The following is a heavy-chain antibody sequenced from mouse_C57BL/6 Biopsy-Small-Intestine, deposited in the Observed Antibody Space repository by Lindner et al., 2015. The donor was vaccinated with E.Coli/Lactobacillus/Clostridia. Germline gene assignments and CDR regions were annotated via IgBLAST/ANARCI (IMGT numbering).Heavy chain of an antibody. CDR1: GYTFTDYY. CDR2: INPNSIVA. CDR3: ARGRGGYGFWNFDY. J-gene: IGHJ4*01. V-gene: IGHV1-18*01. D-gene: IGHD1-1*02. Sequence: SVKVSCKTSGYTFTDYYIHWVRQAPGQGLEWMGGINPNSIVANYAQKFQDRVTMSSDTSISTAYLELSRLTSDDTAVYYCARGRGGYGFWNFDYWGQGALVTVSS.